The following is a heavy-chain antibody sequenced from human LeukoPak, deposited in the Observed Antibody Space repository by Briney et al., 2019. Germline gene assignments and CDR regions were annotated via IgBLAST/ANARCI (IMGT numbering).Heavy chain of an antibody. V-gene: IGHV4-39*01. J-gene: IGHJ4*02. CDR3: ARAYGARPYYYFDY. D-gene: IGHD4-17*01. CDR2: IYYRGRA. Sequence: SETLSLTCSVSGGSISSNGYYWGWIRQPPGKGLEWIGAIYYRGRASYNPSLKSRVTISVDTSKNQFSLKVTSVTAADTAVYYCARAYGARPYYYFDYWGQGTLVTVSS. CDR1: GGSISSNGYY.